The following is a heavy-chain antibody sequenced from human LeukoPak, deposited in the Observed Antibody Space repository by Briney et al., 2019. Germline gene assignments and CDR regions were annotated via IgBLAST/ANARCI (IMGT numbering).Heavy chain of an antibody. V-gene: IGHV1-18*01. D-gene: IGHD3-10*01. CDR1: GYTFTSYG. J-gene: IGHJ3*02. CDR2: ISTYNGNT. Sequence: GASVKVSCEASGYTFTSYGFSWVRQAPGQGLEWMGWISTYNGNTNYAQKFQGRVTMTTDTSTSTTYMEVRRLRFDDTALYYCARERGRLTMVRGGYDAFDIWGQGTMVTVSS. CDR3: ARERGRLTMVRGGYDAFDI.